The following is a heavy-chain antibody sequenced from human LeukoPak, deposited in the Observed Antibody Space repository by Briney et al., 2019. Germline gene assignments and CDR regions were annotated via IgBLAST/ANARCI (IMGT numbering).Heavy chain of an antibody. CDR1: GGSISSSSYY. CDR2: IYYSGST. D-gene: IGHD5-12*01. Sequence: SETLSLTCTVSGGSISSSSYYWGWIRQPPGKGLEWIGSIYYSGSTNYNPSLKSRVTISVDTSKNQFSLKLSSVTAADTAVYYCARRRIVATIDYWGQGTLVTVSS. CDR3: ARRRIVATIDY. V-gene: IGHV4-39*01. J-gene: IGHJ4*02.